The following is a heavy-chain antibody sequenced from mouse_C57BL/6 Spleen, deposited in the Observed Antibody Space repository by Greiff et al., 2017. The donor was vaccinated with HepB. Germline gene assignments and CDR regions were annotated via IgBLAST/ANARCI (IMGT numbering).Heavy chain of an antibody. D-gene: IGHD4-1*01. CDR2: IYPGDGDT. CDR3: ARPNGCYFDY. J-gene: IGHJ2*01. CDR1: GYAFSSSW. Sequence: VQLQQSGPELVKPGASVKISCKASGYAFSSSWMNWVKQRPGKGLEWIGRIYPGDGDTNYNGKFKGKATLTADKSSSTAYMQLSSLTSEDSAVYFCARPNGCYFDYWGQGTTLTVSS. V-gene: IGHV1-82*01.